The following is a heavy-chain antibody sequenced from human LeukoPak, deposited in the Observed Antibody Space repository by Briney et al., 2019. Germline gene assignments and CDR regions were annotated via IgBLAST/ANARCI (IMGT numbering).Heavy chain of an antibody. V-gene: IGHV3-11*01. Sequence: PGGSLRLSCADSGFTFSDYHMSWIRQAPGKGLEWVSYISSSGSTIQYADSVKGRFTISRDNAKNSLYLQMNSLRAEDTAVYYCAGCRGSSCHGNHFQHWGQGTLVTVSS. CDR2: ISSSGSTI. J-gene: IGHJ1*01. CDR1: GFTFSDYH. D-gene: IGHD2-15*01. CDR3: AGCRGSSCHGNHFQH.